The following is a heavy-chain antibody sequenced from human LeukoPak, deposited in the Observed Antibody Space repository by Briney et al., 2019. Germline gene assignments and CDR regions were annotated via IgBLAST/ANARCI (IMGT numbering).Heavy chain of an antibody. CDR3: ARLFERDLDAFDI. Sequence: SETLSLTCTVSGGSISSYHWSWIRQPPGKGLEWIGYIFYSGITNYNPSLKSRVTISIDTSKNQFSLKLNSVTAADTALYYCARLFERDLDAFDIWGQGTMVTVSS. V-gene: IGHV4-59*01. J-gene: IGHJ3*02. D-gene: IGHD1-1*01. CDR2: IFYSGIT. CDR1: GGSISSYH.